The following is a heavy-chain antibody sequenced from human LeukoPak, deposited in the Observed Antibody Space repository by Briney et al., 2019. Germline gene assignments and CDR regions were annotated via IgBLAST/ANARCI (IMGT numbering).Heavy chain of an antibody. Sequence: GGSLRLSCAASGFTFSNAWMSWVRQAPGKGLEWIGRIQSKTDGGTTDYAAPVKGRFTISRDDSKNTLYLQMNSLKTEDTAVYYCTTRLLITFGGVIASTFDYWGQGTLVTVSS. CDR1: GFTFSNAW. V-gene: IGHV3-15*01. CDR3: TTRLLITFGGVIASTFDY. CDR2: IQSKTDGGTT. D-gene: IGHD3-16*02. J-gene: IGHJ4*02.